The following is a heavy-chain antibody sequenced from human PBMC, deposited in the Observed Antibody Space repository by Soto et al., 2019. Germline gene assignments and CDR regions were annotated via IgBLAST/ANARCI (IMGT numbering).Heavy chain of an antibody. J-gene: IGHJ5*02. CDR1: GDSVSSNSAA. CDR2: TYYTSKWYN. D-gene: IGHD1-26*01. CDR3: ARSPPVIGANWFDP. Sequence: SQTLSLTCVISGDSVSSNSAAWNWIRQSPSRGLEWLGRTYYTSKWYNDYALSVKSRITINPDTSTNQFSLQLKSVTPEDTAVYYCARSPPVIGANWFDPWGQGTLVTVSS. V-gene: IGHV6-1*01.